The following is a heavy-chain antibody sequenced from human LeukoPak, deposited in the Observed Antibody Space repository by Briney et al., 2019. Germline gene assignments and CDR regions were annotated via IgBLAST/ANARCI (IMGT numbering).Heavy chain of an antibody. D-gene: IGHD6-13*01. CDR2: INHSGST. CDR1: GGSFSGYY. J-gene: IGHJ1*01. Sequence: SETVSLTCAVYGGSFSGYYWSWIRQPPGKGLEGIGEINHSGSTNYNPSLKSRVTISVDTSKNQFSLKLSSVTAADTAVYYCARYSSSWYVSTSRSEKYFQHWGQGTLVTVSS. V-gene: IGHV4-34*01. CDR3: ARYSSSWYVSTSRSEKYFQH.